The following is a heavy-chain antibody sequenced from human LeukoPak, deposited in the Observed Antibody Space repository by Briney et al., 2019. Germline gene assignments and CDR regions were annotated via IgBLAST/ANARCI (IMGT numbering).Heavy chain of an antibody. Sequence: PGGSLRLSCAASGITLTSYSMNWVRQAPGKGLEWISYISSTGNTIYNEDSVKARFTISRDNAKNSLYLQMNSLRVEDTAMYYCAPVYCNSTSCYHYFNYWGQGTLVTVSS. CDR3: APVYCNSTSCYHYFNY. J-gene: IGHJ4*02. V-gene: IGHV3-48*01. D-gene: IGHD2-2*01. CDR1: GITLTSYS. CDR2: ISSTGNTI.